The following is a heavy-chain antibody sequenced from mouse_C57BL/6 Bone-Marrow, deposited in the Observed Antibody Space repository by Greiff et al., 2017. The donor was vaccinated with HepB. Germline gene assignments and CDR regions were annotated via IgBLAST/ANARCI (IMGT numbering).Heavy chain of an antibody. V-gene: IGHV1-5*01. CDR3: TRCDGNYAYYFDY. Sequence: EVQLQQSGTVLARPGASVKMSCKTSGYTFTSYWMHWVKQRPGQGLEWIGAIYPGNSDTSYNQKFKGKAKLTAVTSASTASMELSSLTNEDSAVYYCTRCDGNYAYYFDYWGQGTTLTVSS. D-gene: IGHD2-1*01. CDR1: GYTFTSYW. CDR2: IYPGNSDT. J-gene: IGHJ2*01.